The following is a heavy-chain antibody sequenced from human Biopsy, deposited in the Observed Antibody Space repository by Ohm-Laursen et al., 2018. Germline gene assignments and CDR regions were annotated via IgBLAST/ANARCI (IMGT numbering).Heavy chain of an antibody. Sequence: ASVKVSCKASGYTFTGHSCHWVRQAPGQRLEWVGRIDPSSDDTKYAQKFQGRIAMTTDTSITTAYLEVSSLTSDDAAVYFCARASAYGVFDVWGQGTIVTVSS. CDR2: IDPSSDDT. CDR3: ARASAYGVFDV. CDR1: GYTFTGHS. J-gene: IGHJ3*01. V-gene: IGHV1-2*06. D-gene: IGHD4/OR15-4a*01.